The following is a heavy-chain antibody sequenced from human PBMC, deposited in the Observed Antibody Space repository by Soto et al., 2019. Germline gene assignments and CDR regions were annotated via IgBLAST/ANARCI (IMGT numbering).Heavy chain of an antibody. Sequence: ESGGGVVQPGRSLRLSCAASGFTFSSYGMHWVRQAPGKGLEWVAVIWYDGSNKYYADSVKGRFTISRDNSKNTLYLQMNSLRAEDTAVYYCARDIQWSPGSGSYYVLDYWGQGTLVTVSS. CDR1: GFTFSSYG. D-gene: IGHD1-26*01. V-gene: IGHV3-33*01. CDR3: ARDIQWSPGSGSYYVLDY. J-gene: IGHJ4*02. CDR2: IWYDGSNK.